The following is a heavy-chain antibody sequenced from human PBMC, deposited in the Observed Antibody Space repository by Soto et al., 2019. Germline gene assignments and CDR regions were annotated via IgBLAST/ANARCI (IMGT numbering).Heavy chain of an antibody. Sequence: QVQLVESGGGVVQPGRSLRLSCAASGFTFSHYAMHWVRQAPGKGLEWVALMSYDGSNEYYADSVKGRFTISRDNSKNTLYLQTNSLRVEDTAVYYRAKDETHNFDYWGLGTLDTVSS. J-gene: IGHJ4*01. CDR2: MSYDGSNE. V-gene: IGHV3-30*18. CDR1: GFTFSHYA. CDR3: AKDETHNFDY.